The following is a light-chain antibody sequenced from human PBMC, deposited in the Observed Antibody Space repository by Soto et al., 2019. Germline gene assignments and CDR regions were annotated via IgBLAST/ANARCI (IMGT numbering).Light chain of an antibody. CDR3: QQYDNWLRT. CDR2: GAS. Sequence: EIVMTQSPATLSVSPGERATLSCRASQSISSNLAWYQQKPGQAPRLLIYGASTRATGISARFSGSGSGTEFTLTINRLPSEDSAVYYCQQYDNWLRTFGQGTKVDIK. CDR1: QSISSN. V-gene: IGKV3-15*01. J-gene: IGKJ1*01.